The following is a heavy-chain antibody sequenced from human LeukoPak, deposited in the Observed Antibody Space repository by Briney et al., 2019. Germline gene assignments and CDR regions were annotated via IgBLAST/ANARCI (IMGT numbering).Heavy chain of an antibody. CDR3: AKDQAGA. Sequence: PGGSLRLSCAASGFTVSSNYMSWVRQAPGKGLEWVAFIRYDGNNQFYADSVKGRFTISRDDGKNTLYLQMNSLGAEDTAVYYCAKDQAGAWGQGTRVTVSS. J-gene: IGHJ5*02. CDR1: GFTVSSNY. D-gene: IGHD1-26*01. CDR2: IRYDGNNQ. V-gene: IGHV3-30*02.